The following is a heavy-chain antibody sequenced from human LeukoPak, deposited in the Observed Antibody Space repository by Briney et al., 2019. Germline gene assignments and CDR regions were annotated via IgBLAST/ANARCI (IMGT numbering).Heavy chain of an antibody. CDR2: INHSGST. CDR1: GGSFNDYY. Sequence: PSETLSLTCAVYGGSFNDYYWSWIRQPPGKGLEWIGEINHSGSTNYNPSLKSRVTISVDRSKNQVSLKLRSVTAADTAVYYCAKTGGGYYYYGVDVWGRGTTVTVSS. J-gene: IGHJ6*02. D-gene: IGHD7-27*01. V-gene: IGHV4-34*01. CDR3: AKTGGGYYYYGVDV.